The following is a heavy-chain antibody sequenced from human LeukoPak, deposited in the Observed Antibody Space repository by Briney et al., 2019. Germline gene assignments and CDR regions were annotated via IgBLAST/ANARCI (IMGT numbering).Heavy chain of an antibody. Sequence: HPGGSLRLSCAASGFTFSSYAMHWVRQAPGKGLEWVAVISYDGSNKYCADSVKGRFTISRDNSKNTLYLQMNSLRAEDTAVYYCGRSPVVVTAIRSWGQGTLVTVSS. CDR1: GFTFSSYA. D-gene: IGHD2-21*02. CDR3: GRSPVVVTAIRS. CDR2: ISYDGSNK. J-gene: IGHJ4*02. V-gene: IGHV3-30*04.